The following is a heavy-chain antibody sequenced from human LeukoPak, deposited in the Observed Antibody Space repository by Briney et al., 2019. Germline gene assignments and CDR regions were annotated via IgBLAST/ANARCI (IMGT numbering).Heavy chain of an antibody. Sequence: GGSLRLSCAASGFTFDDYAMHWVRQVSGKGLEWVSGISWNSGSIGYADSVKGRFTISRDNAKNSLYLQMNSLRAEDTALYYCAKDSRYCSSTSCSGGAFDIWGQGTMVTVSS. CDR1: GFTFDDYA. CDR2: ISWNSGSI. V-gene: IGHV3-9*01. CDR3: AKDSRYCSSTSCSGGAFDI. J-gene: IGHJ3*02. D-gene: IGHD2-2*01.